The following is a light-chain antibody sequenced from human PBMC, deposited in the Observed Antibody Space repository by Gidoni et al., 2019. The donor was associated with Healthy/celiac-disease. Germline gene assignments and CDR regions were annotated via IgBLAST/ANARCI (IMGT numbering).Light chain of an antibody. CDR1: QSISSW. Sequence: DIQMPQSPSTLSASVGDRVTITCRASQSISSWLAWYQQKPGKAPKLLIYKASSLESGVPSRFSGSGSGTEFTLTISSLQPDDFATYYCQQYNSWWTFGQGTKVEIK. CDR2: KAS. J-gene: IGKJ1*01. CDR3: QQYNSWWT. V-gene: IGKV1-5*03.